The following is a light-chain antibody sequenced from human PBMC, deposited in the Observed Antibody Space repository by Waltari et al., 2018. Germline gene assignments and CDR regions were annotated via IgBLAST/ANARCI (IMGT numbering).Light chain of an antibody. CDR1: SSDVGRYKY. J-gene: IGLJ1*01. CDR2: DVS. V-gene: IGLV2-14*03. CDR3: SSYTSSKTYV. Sequence: QSALTQPASVSGSPGQSITISCTGTSSDVGRYKYVSWYQQNPGKAPKLILHDVSDRPLGVSNRFSGSKFGNTASLTISGLQAEDEADYYCSSYTSSKTYVFGTGTKVTVL.